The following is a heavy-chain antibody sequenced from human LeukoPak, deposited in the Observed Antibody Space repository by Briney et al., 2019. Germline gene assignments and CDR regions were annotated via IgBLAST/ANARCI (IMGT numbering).Heavy chain of an antibody. V-gene: IGHV3-74*01. CDR3: AREGVDTVLKFDP. CDR2: INSDGSST. Sequence: RGSLRLSCAASGFTFSSYWMHWVRQAPGKGLVWVSRINSDGSSTSYADSVKGRFTISRDNAKNTLYLQMNSLRAEDTAVYYCAREGVDTVLKFDPWGQGTLVTVSS. D-gene: IGHD5-18*01. J-gene: IGHJ5*02. CDR1: GFTFSSYW.